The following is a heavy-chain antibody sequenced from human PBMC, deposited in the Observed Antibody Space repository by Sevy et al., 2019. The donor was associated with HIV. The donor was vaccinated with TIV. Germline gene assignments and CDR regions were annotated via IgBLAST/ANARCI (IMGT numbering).Heavy chain of an antibody. CDR3: AKDLTERYSTSSGDFDY. CDR2: TRYVGSTK. Sequence: GGSLRLSCPASGFTFNVYGMHWVRQAPGKGLQWVAFTRYVGSTKYYADSVKGRFTISRDNSKNTLYLQMNSLRVEDTAMYYCAKDLTERYSTSSGDFDYWGQGSLVTVSS. J-gene: IGHJ4*02. CDR1: GFTFNVYG. V-gene: IGHV3-30*02. D-gene: IGHD6-6*01.